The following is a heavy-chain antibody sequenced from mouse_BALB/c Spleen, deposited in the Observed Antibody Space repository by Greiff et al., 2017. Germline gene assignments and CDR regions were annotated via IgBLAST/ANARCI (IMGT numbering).Heavy chain of an antibody. CDR1: GYTFTSYW. J-gene: IGHJ2*01. CDR3: ASGDGYSYIDY. D-gene: IGHD2-3*01. V-gene: IGHV1-87*01. CDR2: IYPGDGAI. Sequence: VKLQESGAGLAKPGASVKLSCKASGYTFTSYWMQWVKQRPGQGLEWIGYIYPGDGAIRYTHKFKGKATLTADKSSSTAYMQLSSMASEDSAVYYCASGDGYSYIDYWGQGTTLTVSS.